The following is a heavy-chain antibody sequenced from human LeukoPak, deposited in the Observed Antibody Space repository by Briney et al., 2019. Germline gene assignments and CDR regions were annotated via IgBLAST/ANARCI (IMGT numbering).Heavy chain of an antibody. J-gene: IGHJ5*02. Sequence: ASVKVSCKASGYTFTSYYMHWVRQAPGQGLEWMGIINPSGGSTSYAQKFQGRVTMTRNTSISTAYMELSSLRSEDTAVYYCARAPFKDPTFFDPWGQGTLVTVSS. V-gene: IGHV1-46*01. CDR2: INPSGGST. CDR1: GYTFTSYY. CDR3: ARAPFKDPTFFDP.